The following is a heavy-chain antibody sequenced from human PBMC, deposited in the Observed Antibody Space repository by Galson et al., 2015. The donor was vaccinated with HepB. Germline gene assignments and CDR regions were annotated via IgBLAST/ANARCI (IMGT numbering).Heavy chain of an antibody. CDR1: GGSISSGGYY. CDR3: ARDTRSVVPAAAGHYYYYYYMDV. J-gene: IGHJ6*03. V-gene: IGHV4-31*03. Sequence: TLSLTCTVSGGSISSGGYYWSWIRQHPGKGLEWIGYIYYSGSTYYNPSLKSRVTISVDTSKNQFSLKLSSVTAADTAVYYCARDTRSVVPAAAGHYYYYYYMDVWGKGTTVTVSS. D-gene: IGHD2-2*01. CDR2: IYYSGST.